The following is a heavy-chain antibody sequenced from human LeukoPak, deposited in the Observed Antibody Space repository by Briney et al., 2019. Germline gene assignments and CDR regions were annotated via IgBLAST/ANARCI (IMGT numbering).Heavy chain of an antibody. D-gene: IGHD5-18*01. CDR2: IYSGGST. J-gene: IGHJ1*01. V-gene: IGHV3-66*01. Sequence: GGSLRLSCAASGFTVSSNYMSWVRQAPGKGLEWVSVIYSGGSTYYADSVKGRFTISRDNSKNTLYLQMNSLRAEDTAVYYCAKADTAMAEEYFQHWGQGTLVTVSS. CDR1: GFTVSSNY. CDR3: AKADTAMAEEYFQH.